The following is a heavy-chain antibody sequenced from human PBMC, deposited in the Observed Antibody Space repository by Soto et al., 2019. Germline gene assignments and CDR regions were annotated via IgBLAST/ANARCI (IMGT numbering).Heavy chain of an antibody. D-gene: IGHD6-13*01. CDR3: ARDNGGLAAPCTDWFVP. CDR1: GYTFTNYA. J-gene: IGHJ5*02. V-gene: IGHV1-18*01. CDR2: ISAYNGHT. Sequence: QVQLVQSGAEVKQPGASVTVSCQASGYTFTNYAITWVRQAPGQGLEWMGWISAYNGHTNYAQKLQGRLTMTTDTSXSXVYMERRTLTYDDTAIYYCARDNGGLAAPCTDWFVPWGQGTLITVSS.